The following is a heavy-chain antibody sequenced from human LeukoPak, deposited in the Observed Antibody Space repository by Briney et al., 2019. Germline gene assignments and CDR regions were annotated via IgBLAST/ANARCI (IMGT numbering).Heavy chain of an antibody. CDR3: ARRYFDY. CDR2: IKQDGTEK. Sequence: GGSLRLSCAASGFTLSSYWMSWVRQAPGKGLEWVANIKQDGTEKYYVDSVKGRFTISRDSAKNLLYLQMNSLRAEDTAVYYCARRYFDYWGQGTRVTVSS. CDR1: GFTLSSYW. V-gene: IGHV3-7*03. J-gene: IGHJ4*02.